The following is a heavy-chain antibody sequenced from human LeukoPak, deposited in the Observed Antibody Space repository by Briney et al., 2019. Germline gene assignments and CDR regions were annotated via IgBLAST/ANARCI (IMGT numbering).Heavy chain of an antibody. D-gene: IGHD4-23*01. CDR2: IIPIFGTA. CDR1: GGTFSSYA. CDR3: ARVTLYGGKIFDY. J-gene: IGHJ4*02. Sequence: SVKVSCKASGGTFSSYAISWVRQAPGQGLEWMGRIIPIFGTANYAQKFQGRVTITADESTSTAYMELSSLRSEDTAVYYCARVTLYGGKIFDYWGQGTLVTVSS. V-gene: IGHV1-69*13.